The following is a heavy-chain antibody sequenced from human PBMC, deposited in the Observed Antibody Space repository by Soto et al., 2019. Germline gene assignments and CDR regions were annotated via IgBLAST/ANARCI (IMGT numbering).Heavy chain of an antibody. V-gene: IGHV4-4*02. CDR2: IYHSGST. CDR3: ARDQNGSGNYYTRYFDY. J-gene: IGHJ4*02. D-gene: IGHD3-10*01. Sequence: SETLSLTCAVSGGSINSRYWWSWVRQSPGKGLEWIGEIYHSGSTNYNPSLKSRVTISVDKSKNQFSLNLSSVTAAYTAVYYCARDQNGSGNYYTRYFDYWGQGTLVT. CDR1: GGSINSRYW.